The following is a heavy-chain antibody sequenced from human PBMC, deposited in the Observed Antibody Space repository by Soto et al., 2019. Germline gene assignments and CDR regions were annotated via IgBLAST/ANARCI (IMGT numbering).Heavy chain of an antibody. Sequence: EVQLVESGGGLVKPGGSLRLSCAASGFTFSSYSMNWVRQAPGKGLEWVSSISSSSSYIYYADSVKGRFTISRDNAKNSLYLQMNSLRAEYTAVYYCARNYDSSGLSTPSPPWFDPWGQGTLVTVSS. CDR2: ISSSSSYI. J-gene: IGHJ5*02. V-gene: IGHV3-21*01. CDR1: GFTFSSYS. D-gene: IGHD3-22*01. CDR3: ARNYDSSGLSTPSPPWFDP.